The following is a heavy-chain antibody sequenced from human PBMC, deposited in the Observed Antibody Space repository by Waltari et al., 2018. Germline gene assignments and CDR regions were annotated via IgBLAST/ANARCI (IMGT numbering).Heavy chain of an antibody. CDR2: IYTSGST. Sequence: QVQLQESGPGLVKPSQTLSLTCTVSGGSISSGSYYWSWIRQPAGKGLEWIGRIYTSGSTNYNPSLKSRVTRSVDTSKNQFSLKLSSVTAADTAVYYCASGDYSNLDYWGQGTLVTVSS. D-gene: IGHD4-4*01. CDR1: GGSISSGSYY. J-gene: IGHJ4*02. CDR3: ASGDYSNLDY. V-gene: IGHV4-61*02.